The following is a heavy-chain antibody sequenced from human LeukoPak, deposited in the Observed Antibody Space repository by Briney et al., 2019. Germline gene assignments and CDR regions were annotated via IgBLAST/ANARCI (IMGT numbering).Heavy chain of an antibody. D-gene: IGHD2-2*01. CDR1: GFTSSSYG. V-gene: IGHV3-30*02. CDR2: IRYDGSNK. J-gene: IGHJ6*02. Sequence: GGSLRLSCAASGFTSSSYGMHWVRQAPGKGLEGVAFIRYDGSNKYYADSVKGRFTISRDNSKNTLYLQMNSLRAEDTAVYYCAKAGHCSSTSCLYYYYGMDVWGQGTTVTVSS. CDR3: AKAGHCSSTSCLYYYYGMDV.